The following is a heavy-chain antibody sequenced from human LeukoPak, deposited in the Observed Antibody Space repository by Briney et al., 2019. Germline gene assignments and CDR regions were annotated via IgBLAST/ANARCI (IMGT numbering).Heavy chain of an antibody. J-gene: IGHJ4*02. CDR3: ARDSHSSGYYYVLDY. Sequence: GGSLRLSCAASGFTFSSYGMHWVRQAPGKGLEWVAVISYDGSNKYYADSVKGRFTISRDNSKNTLYLQMNSLRAEDTAVYYCARDSHSSGYYYVLDYWGQGTLVTVSS. D-gene: IGHD3-22*01. CDR2: ISYDGSNK. V-gene: IGHV3-30*03. CDR1: GFTFSSYG.